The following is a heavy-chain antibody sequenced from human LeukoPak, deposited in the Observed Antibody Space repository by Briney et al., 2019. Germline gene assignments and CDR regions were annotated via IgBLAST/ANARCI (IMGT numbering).Heavy chain of an antibody. V-gene: IGHV3-13*01. CDR1: GFTFSSYD. Sequence: GGSLRLSCAASGFTFSSYDMHWVRQATGKGLEWVSAIGTAGDTYYPGSVKGRFTISRENAKNSLNLQMNSLRAGDTAVYYCARGYYDSSGTPAFDIWGQGTMVTVSS. CDR2: IGTAGDT. J-gene: IGHJ3*02. D-gene: IGHD3-22*01. CDR3: ARGYYDSSGTPAFDI.